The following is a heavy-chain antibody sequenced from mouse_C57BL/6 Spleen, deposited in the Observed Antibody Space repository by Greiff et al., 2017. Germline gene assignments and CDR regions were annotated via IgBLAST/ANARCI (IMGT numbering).Heavy chain of an antibody. CDR2: IDPSDSYT. V-gene: IGHV1-69*01. Sequence: VKLQQPGAELVMPGASVKLSCKASGYTFTSYWMHWVKQRPGQGLEWIGEIDPSDSYTNYNQKFKGKSTLTVDKSSSTAYMQLSSLTSEDSAVYYCARYDDYEIAYWGQGTLVTVSA. J-gene: IGHJ3*01. D-gene: IGHD2-4*01. CDR1: GYTFTSYW. CDR3: ARYDDYEIAY.